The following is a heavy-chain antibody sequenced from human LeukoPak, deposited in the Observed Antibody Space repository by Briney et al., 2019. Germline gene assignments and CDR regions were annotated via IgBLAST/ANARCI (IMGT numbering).Heavy chain of an antibody. CDR1: GYIFTSYW. V-gene: IGHV5-51*01. CDR2: IYPGDSDT. Sequence: GESLKISRKGSGYIFTSYWIGWVRQMPGKGLEWMGIIYPGDSDTRYSPSFQGQVTISADKSISTAYLQWSSLKASDTAMYYCARLSYCSGGSCYSGVYYYYGMDVWGQGTTVTVSS. J-gene: IGHJ6*02. CDR3: ARLSYCSGGSCYSGVYYYYGMDV. D-gene: IGHD2-15*01.